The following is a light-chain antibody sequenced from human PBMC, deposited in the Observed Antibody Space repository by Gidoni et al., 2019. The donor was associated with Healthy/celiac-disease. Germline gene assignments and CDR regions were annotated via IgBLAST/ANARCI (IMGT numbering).Light chain of an antibody. CDR3: QQYGSSPPNT. V-gene: IGKV3-20*01. CDR1: QSVSSSY. Sequence: ILLTQSPGTLSLSPGERATLSCRASQSVSSSYLAWYQQKPGQAPRLLIYGASSRATGIPDRFSGSGSGTDFTLTISRLEPEDFAVYYCQQYGSSPPNTFGGGTKVEIK. J-gene: IGKJ4*01. CDR2: GAS.